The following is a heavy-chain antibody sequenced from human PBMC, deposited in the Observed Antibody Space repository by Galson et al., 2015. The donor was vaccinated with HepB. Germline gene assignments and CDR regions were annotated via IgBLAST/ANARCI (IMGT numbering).Heavy chain of an antibody. V-gene: IGHV3-9*01. D-gene: IGHD3-10*01. J-gene: IGHJ6*02. CDR1: GFTFDDYA. CDR2: ISWNSGSI. Sequence: SLRLSCAASGFTFDDYAMHWVRQAPGKGLEWVSGISWNSGSIGYADSVKGRFTISRDNAKNSLYLQMNSLRAEDTALYYCAKVGGTMVRGVPLNYYYGMDVWGQGTTVTVSS. CDR3: AKVGGTMVRGVPLNYYYGMDV.